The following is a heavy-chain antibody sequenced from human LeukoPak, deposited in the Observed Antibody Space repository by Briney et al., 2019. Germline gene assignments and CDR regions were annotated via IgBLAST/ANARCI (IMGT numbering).Heavy chain of an antibody. J-gene: IGHJ5*02. V-gene: IGHV4-34*01. D-gene: IGHD1-14*01. CDR3: ARHKNRGVRVFDP. Sequence: SETLSFTCAVYGGSFSGYYWSWIRQPPGKGLEWIGEINHSGNTNYNPSLKSRVTISVDTSKNQYSMKLSSVTAADTAVYYCARHKNRGVRVFDPWGQGTLVTVSS. CDR2: INHSGNT. CDR1: GGSFSGYY.